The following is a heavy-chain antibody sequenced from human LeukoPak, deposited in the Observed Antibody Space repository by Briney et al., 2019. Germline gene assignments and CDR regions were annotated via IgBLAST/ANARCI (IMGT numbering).Heavy chain of an antibody. D-gene: IGHD3-22*01. J-gene: IGHJ4*02. CDR1: GFTFSNAW. CDR3: TTSPPVVVVITPIDY. CDR2: IKSKTDGGTT. V-gene: IGHV3-15*01. Sequence: GGSLRLSCAASGFTFSNAWMSWVRQAPGKGLEWVGRIKSKTDGGTTDYAAPVKGRFTISRDDSKSTLYLQMNSLKTEDTAVYYCTTSPPVVVVITPIDYWGQGTLVTVSS.